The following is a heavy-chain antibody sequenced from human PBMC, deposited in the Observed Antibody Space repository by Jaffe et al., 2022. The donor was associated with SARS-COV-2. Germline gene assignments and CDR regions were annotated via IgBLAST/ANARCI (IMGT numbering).Heavy chain of an antibody. D-gene: IGHD1-26*01. J-gene: IGHJ4*02. V-gene: IGHV3-7*01. Sequence: EVHLVESGGGLVQPGGSLRLSCTASGFMFSSLWMGWVRQAPGKGLEWVADIRGDGGDTQYADSVKGRFTISRDNAKNSLFLQMNSLRVEDTAVYYCGRDYGRSYDNWGQGTLVTVSS. CDR2: IRGDGGDT. CDR3: GRDYGRSYDN. CDR1: GFMFSSLW.